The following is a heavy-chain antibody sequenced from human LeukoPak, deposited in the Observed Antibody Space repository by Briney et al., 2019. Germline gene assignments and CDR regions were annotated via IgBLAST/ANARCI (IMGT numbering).Heavy chain of an antibody. D-gene: IGHD6-19*01. V-gene: IGHV3-23*01. CDR3: AKLKQWQPQRYFFEY. J-gene: IGHJ4*02. CDR2: FSGASST. Sequence: GGSLRLSCAASGFTFTSYAMNWVRQAPGKGLEWVSTFSGASSTSYADAVKGRVTISRDNSKNIPYLQMNSLRAEDTAVYYCAKLKQWQPQRYFFEYWGQGALVTVAS. CDR1: GFTFTSYA.